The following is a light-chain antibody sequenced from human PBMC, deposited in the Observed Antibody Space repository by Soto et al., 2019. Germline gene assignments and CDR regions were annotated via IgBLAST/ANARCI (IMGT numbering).Light chain of an antibody. J-gene: IGKJ5*01. Sequence: DLHMTQSPSSLSASVGDRVTITCQASQDIANYLNWYQQKPGEAPKVLVYDASNLKTGVPSRFSESGSGTDFTFTISSLQPEDIATYYCQQYDNFPITFGQGTRLEIK. V-gene: IGKV1-33*01. CDR3: QQYDNFPIT. CDR1: QDIANY. CDR2: DAS.